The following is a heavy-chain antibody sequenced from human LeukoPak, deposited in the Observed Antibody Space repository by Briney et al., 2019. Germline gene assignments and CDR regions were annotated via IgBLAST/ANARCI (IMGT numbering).Heavy chain of an antibody. D-gene: IGHD3-10*01. V-gene: IGHV3-48*03. CDR2: ISSSGSTI. CDR1: GFTFSTYE. CDR3: ARFFGTAGYFDY. Sequence: GGTLRLSCAASGFTFSTYEMNWVRQAPGKGREWVSYISSSGSTIYYADSVKGRFTISRDNAKNSLYLQMNSLRAEDTAVYYCARFFGTAGYFDYWGQGTLVTVSS. J-gene: IGHJ4*02.